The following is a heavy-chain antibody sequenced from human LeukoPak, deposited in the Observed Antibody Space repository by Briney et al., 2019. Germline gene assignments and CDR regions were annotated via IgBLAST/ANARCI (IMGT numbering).Heavy chain of an antibody. Sequence: GASVKVSCKSSGYTFAVYHMHWVRQPPAQGLEWMGLINTNSGGTNYAQKFQGRVTMTSDTSISTAYMELSKLRSDDTAVYYCARGSSSWPYPSDYWGQGTLVTVSS. CDR3: ARGSSSWPYPSDY. CDR1: GYTFAVYH. J-gene: IGHJ4*02. V-gene: IGHV1-2*02. D-gene: IGHD6-13*01. CDR2: INTNSGGT.